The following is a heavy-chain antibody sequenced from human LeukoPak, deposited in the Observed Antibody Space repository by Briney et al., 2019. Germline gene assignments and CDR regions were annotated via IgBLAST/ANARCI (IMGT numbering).Heavy chain of an antibody. CDR1: GGSISSYY. Sequence: PSETLSLTCTVSGGSISSYYCSWIRQPPGKGLEWIGYIYYRGSTNYNPSLKSRVTISVDTSKNQFSLQLNSVTPEDTAVYYCARAVRGNSAFDIWGQGTMVTVSS. D-gene: IGHD3-16*01. CDR3: ARAVRGNSAFDI. CDR2: IYYRGST. V-gene: IGHV4-59*12. J-gene: IGHJ3*02.